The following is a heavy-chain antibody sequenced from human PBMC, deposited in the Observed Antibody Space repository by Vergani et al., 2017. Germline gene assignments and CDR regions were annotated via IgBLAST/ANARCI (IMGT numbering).Heavy chain of an antibody. J-gene: IGHJ5*02. V-gene: IGHV3-9*02. CDR2: ISWNSNSI. CDR3: AKDLGTSSGGGWFDP. D-gene: IGHD6-6*01. CDR1: GFTSAGYA. Sequence: EVQLEESGGGLVLPGRSLRLSCVASGFTSAGYAMHWVRQAPGKGLEWVPGISWNSNSIGYADSVKGRFTSSRDNAKNSLYLQMNSVRAEDTALYYCAKDLGTSSGGGWFDPWGQGTLVTVSS.